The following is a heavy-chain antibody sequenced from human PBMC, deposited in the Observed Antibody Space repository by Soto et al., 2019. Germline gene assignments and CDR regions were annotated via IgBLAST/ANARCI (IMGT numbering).Heavy chain of an antibody. J-gene: IGHJ5*02. CDR2: INHSGST. CDR1: GGSFSGNY. CDR3: ARGGYDFWSGWFDP. D-gene: IGHD3-3*01. Sequence: SETLSLTCAVYGGSFSGNYWSWIRQPPGKGLQWIGEINHSGSTNFNPSLKSRVTLSADTSKNQFYLNLTSVTAADTAVYYCARGGYDFWSGWFDPWGQGTLVTVSS. V-gene: IGHV4-34*01.